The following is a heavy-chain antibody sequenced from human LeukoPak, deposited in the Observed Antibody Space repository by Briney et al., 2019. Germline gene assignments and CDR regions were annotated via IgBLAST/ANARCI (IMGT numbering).Heavy chain of an antibody. CDR2: IFYTGDS. D-gene: IGHD2-21*01. CDR1: GVSSSSSY. CDR3: ARHRFASPLDS. J-gene: IGHJ4*02. V-gene: IGHV4-59*08. Sequence: TSETLSLTCTVSGVSSSSSYWRWIRQPLGMGLEWIGYIFYTGDSNHNPSFKSRVSISLDTSKDQISLKLSSVTAADTAVYYCARHRFASPLDSWGQGTLVTVSS.